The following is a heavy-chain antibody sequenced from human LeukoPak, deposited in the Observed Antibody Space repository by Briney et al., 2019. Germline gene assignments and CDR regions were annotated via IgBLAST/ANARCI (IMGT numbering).Heavy chain of an antibody. D-gene: IGHD6-13*01. CDR3: ARLASIAAAGTNYMDV. CDR1: GYFVTHHW. V-gene: IGHV5-51*01. Sequence: GESLKISCKGSGYFVTHHWIGWVRQMPGKGLEWMAIIHTGNSDSKYSPSFQGQVTISADKSISTAYLQWSSLKASDTAMYYCARLASIAAAGTNYMDVWGKGTTVTVSS. CDR2: IHTGNSDS. J-gene: IGHJ6*03.